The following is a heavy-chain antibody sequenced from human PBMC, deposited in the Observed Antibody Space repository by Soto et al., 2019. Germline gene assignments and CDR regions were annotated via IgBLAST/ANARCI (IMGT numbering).Heavy chain of an antibody. V-gene: IGHV3-23*01. CDR3: AKDRYGSVSVYYFDY. Sequence: EVQLLESGGGLVQPGGSLRLSCATSGFTFSSYTMTWVRQAPGAGLEWVSSISGSGANTYYADSVKGRFTISRDTSKNTLYLQMNSLRAEDTALYYCAKDRYGSVSVYYFDYWGRGTLVTVSS. CDR1: GFTFSSYT. J-gene: IGHJ4*02. CDR2: ISGSGANT. D-gene: IGHD5-18*01.